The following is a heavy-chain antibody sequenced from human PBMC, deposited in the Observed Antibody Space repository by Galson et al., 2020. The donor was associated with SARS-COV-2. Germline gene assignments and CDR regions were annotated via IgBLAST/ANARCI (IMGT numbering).Heavy chain of an antibody. CDR3: ANTLGYCSGGSCPDY. CDR2: ISYDGSNK. D-gene: IGHD2-15*01. CDR1: GFTFSSYG. J-gene: IGHJ4*02. V-gene: IGHV3-30*18. Sequence: GESLKISYAASGFTFSSYGMHWVRQAPGKGLEWVAVISYDGSNKYYADSVKGRFTISRDNSKNTLYLQMNSLRAEDTAVYYCANTLGYCSGGSCPDYWGQGTLVTVSS.